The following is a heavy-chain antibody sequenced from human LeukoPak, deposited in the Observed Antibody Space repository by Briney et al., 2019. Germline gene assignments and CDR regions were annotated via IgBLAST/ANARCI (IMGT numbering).Heavy chain of an antibody. J-gene: IGHJ6*02. D-gene: IGHD1-1*01. CDR2: ISGDGTRT. CDR3: AKDEWAGTTYLVYYGMDV. V-gene: IGHV3-23*01. Sequence: GGSLRLSCAASGFIFSSYAMTWARQAPVKGLEWVSAISGDGTRTYYADSVKGRFTISRDNSKNTLYLEMSSLRVEDTAIYYCAKDEWAGTTYLVYYGMDVWGQGTTVTVSS. CDR1: GFIFSSYA.